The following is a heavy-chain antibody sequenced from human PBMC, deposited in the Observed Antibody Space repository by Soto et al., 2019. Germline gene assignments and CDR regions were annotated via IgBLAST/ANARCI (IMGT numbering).Heavy chain of an antibody. Sequence: ASVKVSCKASGYTFTSYDINWVRQATGQGLEWMGWMNPNSGNTGYAQKFQGRISMTRNTSISTAYMELSSLRSDDTAVYYCARIGMRWFGPWGQGTLVTVSS. CDR3: ARIGMRWFGP. CDR1: GYTFTSYD. CDR2: MNPNSGNT. J-gene: IGHJ5*02. D-gene: IGHD1-26*01. V-gene: IGHV1-8*01.